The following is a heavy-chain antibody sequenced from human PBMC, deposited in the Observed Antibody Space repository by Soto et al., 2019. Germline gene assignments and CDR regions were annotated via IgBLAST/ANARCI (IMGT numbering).Heavy chain of an antibody. V-gene: IGHV1-8*01. CDR2: MNPNSGNT. D-gene: IGHD6-13*01. Sequence: ASVKVSCKASGYTLTSYDINWVRQAPGQGLEWLGWMNPNSGNTGYAQKFQGRVTMTRNTSISTAYMELNSLRSEDTAVYYCAITVAAAGTGVFYYYYYMDVWGKGTTVTVSS. J-gene: IGHJ6*03. CDR3: AITVAAAGTGVFYYYYYMDV. CDR1: GYTLTSYD.